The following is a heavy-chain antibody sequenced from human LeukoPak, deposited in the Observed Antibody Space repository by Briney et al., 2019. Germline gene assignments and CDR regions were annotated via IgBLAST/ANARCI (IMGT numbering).Heavy chain of an antibody. CDR2: IYYSGNT. V-gene: IGHV4-59*01. D-gene: IGHD6-19*01. J-gene: IGHJ4*02. Sequence: PSETLSLTCTVSGVSISYYYWSWIRQPPGKGLEWIGYIYYSGNTNYNPSLKGRVTMSIDTSKNQFSLKLSSVTAADTAVYYCARGSVDSSGLSDGAGYWGQGTLVTVSS. CDR3: ARGSVDSSGLSDGAGY. CDR1: GVSISYYY.